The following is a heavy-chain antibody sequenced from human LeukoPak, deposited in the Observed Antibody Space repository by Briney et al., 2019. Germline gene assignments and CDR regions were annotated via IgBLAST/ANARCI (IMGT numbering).Heavy chain of an antibody. CDR2: ISRGGSTP. CDR1: GFTFSLYS. Sequence: PGGSLRLACAASGFTFSLYSITAVRQSPGKGLEWGSGISRGGSTPYYSDSVKGRFTLSRDNSKNALYLRMNSLRAEDTAVYYCARVLGQWLVEYYFDHWGQGTLVAVSS. CDR3: ARVLGQWLVEYYFDH. V-gene: IGHV3-23*01. J-gene: IGHJ4*02. D-gene: IGHD6-19*01.